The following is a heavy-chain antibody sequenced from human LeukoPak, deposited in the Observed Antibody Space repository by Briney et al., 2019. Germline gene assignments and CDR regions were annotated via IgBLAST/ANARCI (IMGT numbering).Heavy chain of an antibody. CDR2: IKQDGSEK. D-gene: IGHD1-26*01. CDR1: GFTFSSYW. J-gene: IGHJ4*02. Sequence: GGSLRLSCAASGFTFSSYWMSWVRQAPGKGLEWVANIKQDGSEKYYVDSVKGRFTISRDNAKDSLYLQMNSLRAEDTAVYYCARDRIVGATDYWGQGTLVTVSS. CDR3: ARDRIVGATDY. V-gene: IGHV3-7*01.